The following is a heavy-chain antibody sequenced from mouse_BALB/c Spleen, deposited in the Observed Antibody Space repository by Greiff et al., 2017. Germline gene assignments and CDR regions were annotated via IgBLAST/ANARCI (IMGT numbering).Heavy chain of an antibody. CDR1: GFSLTSYG. CDR2: IWAGGST. Sequence: QVQLKESGPGLVAPSQSLSITCTVSGFSLTSYGVHWVRQPPGKGLEWLGVIWAGGSTNYNSALMSRLSISKDNSKSQVFLKMNSLQTDDTAMYYCARGDYGYVGEFAYWGQGTLVTVSA. V-gene: IGHV2-9*02. D-gene: IGHD1-2*01. CDR3: ARGDYGYVGEFAY. J-gene: IGHJ3*01.